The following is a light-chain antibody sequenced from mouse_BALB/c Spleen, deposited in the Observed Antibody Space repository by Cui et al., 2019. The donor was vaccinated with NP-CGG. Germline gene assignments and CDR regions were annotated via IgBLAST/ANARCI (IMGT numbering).Light chain of an antibody. CDR2: GTN. Sequence: VLTQESVLTTAPGETVTLNCRSNTGAVTTSNYANWVQEKPDHLFSGLIGGTNNRAPGVPARFSGSLIGDKAALTITGAQTEDEAIYFCALWYSNHWVFGGGTKLTVL. CDR3: ALWYSNHWV. CDR1: TGAVTTSNY. J-gene: IGLJ1*01. V-gene: IGLV1*01.